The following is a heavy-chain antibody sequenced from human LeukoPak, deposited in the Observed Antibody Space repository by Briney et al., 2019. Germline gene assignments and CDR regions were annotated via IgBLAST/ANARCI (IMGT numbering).Heavy chain of an antibody. CDR1: IFVFSEYY. CDR3: ARDFPLGGPDY. D-gene: IGHD7-27*01. V-gene: IGHV3-33*05. CDR2: ITNDGSRQ. J-gene: IGHJ4*02. Sequence: GGSLRLSCETSIFVFSEYYMHWVRLAPGKGLEWLAVITNDGSRQYYADSVKGRFTISRDNAKNTLYLQMNSLRAEGTAVYYCARDFPLGGPDYWGQGTLVTVSS.